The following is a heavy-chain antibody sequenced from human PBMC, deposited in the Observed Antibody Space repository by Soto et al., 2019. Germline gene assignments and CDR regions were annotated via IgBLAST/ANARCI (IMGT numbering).Heavy chain of an antibody. V-gene: IGHV1-69*01. J-gene: IGHJ4*02. CDR1: GGTFSNSV. CDR3: ARDDALRETSGYFYLDY. CDR2: IIPVFGTT. D-gene: IGHD3-22*01. Sequence: QLEQSGAEVKKPGSSVKVACKASGGTFSNSVISWVRQAPGQGLEWMGGIIPVFGTTNYAQKLQGRVTITADESTNTAYMELRSVRSEDTAEYYCARDDALRETSGYFYLDYWGQGTPVTVTS.